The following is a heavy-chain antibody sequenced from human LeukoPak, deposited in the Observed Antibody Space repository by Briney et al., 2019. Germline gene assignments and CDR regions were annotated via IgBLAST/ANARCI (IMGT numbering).Heavy chain of an antibody. Sequence: ASVKLSYQASGYTFTGYYMHWARQAPGQGLERMGSINPNSGGTNYAQKFQGRVTMTRDTSISTAYMELSRLRSDDTAVYYCARFEMATIRGGDDWGQGTLVTVSS. CDR2: INPNSGGT. D-gene: IGHD5-24*01. CDR3: ARFEMATIRGGDD. J-gene: IGHJ4*02. V-gene: IGHV1-2*02. CDR1: GYTFTGYY.